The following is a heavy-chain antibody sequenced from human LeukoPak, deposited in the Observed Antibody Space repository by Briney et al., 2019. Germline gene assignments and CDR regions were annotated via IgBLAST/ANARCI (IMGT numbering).Heavy chain of an antibody. V-gene: IGHV3-23*01. CDR2: ISHGGDSA. J-gene: IGHJ4*02. D-gene: IGHD6-19*01. CDR3: AKGRSGWYEGLDY. CDR1: GFTFSTYA. Sequence: GGSLRLSCTASGFTFSTYAMTWVRQAPGKGLEWVSVISHGGDSAWYVHSVKGRFTISRDNSKSTLFLQMNSLRADDTAIYYCAKGRSGWYEGLDYWGQGILVTVSS.